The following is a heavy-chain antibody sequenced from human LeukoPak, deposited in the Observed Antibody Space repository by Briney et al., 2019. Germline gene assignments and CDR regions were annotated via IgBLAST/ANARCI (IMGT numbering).Heavy chain of an antibody. Sequence: SETLSLTCTVSGGSMNDYYWSWFRQPPGKGLEWIGYIYYSGGTNSNPSLKSRVTMSVDTSKNQFSLKVRSVTAADTSVYYCARRSIARGKVDVIVFDYWGQGTLVTVSS. J-gene: IGHJ4*02. D-gene: IGHD2-21*01. CDR2: IYYSGGT. CDR3: ARRSIARGKVDVIVFDY. V-gene: IGHV4-59*08. CDR1: GGSMNDYY.